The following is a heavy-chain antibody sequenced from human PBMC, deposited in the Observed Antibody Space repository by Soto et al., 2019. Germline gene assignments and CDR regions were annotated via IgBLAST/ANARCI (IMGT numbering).Heavy chain of an antibody. CDR3: ARESEDLTSNFDY. CDR2: ISSTTNYI. J-gene: IGHJ4*02. Sequence: GGSLRLSCAGSGFTFTRYSMNWVRQAPGKGLEWVSSISSTTNYIYYGDSMKDRFTISRDNAKNSLYLEMNSLRAEDTAVYYCARESEDLTSNFDYWGQGTLVTVSS. V-gene: IGHV3-21*06. CDR1: GFTFTRYS.